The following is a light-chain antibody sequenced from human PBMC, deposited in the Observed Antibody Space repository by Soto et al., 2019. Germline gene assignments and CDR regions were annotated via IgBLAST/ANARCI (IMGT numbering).Light chain of an antibody. Sequence: ELVITQSPATPSVSPGERATLSCRASQSVSSNLAWYQQKPGQAPRLLIYGASTRATGIPARFSGSGYGTEFTLTISSLQSEDFAAYYCQQYNNWPLTFGGGTKVEIK. CDR3: QQYNNWPLT. CDR2: GAS. J-gene: IGKJ4*01. CDR1: QSVSSN. V-gene: IGKV3-15*01.